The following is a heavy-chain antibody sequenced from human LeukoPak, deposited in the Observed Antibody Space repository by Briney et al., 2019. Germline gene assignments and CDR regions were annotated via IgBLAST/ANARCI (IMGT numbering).Heavy chain of an antibody. V-gene: IGHV3-21*01. CDR2: ISSSSSYI. D-gene: IGHD2-21*02. CDR3: ARGQHGDLAYCGGDCYHIDY. J-gene: IGHJ4*02. Sequence: GGSLRLSCAASGFTLSSYSMNWVRQAPGKGLEWVSSISSSSSYIYYADSVKGRFSISRDNAKNSLYLQMNSLRAEDTAVYYCARGQHGDLAYCGGDCYHIDYWGQGTLVTVSS. CDR1: GFTLSSYS.